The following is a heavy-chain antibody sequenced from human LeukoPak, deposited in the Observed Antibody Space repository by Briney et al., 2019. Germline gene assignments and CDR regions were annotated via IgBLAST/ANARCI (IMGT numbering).Heavy chain of an antibody. D-gene: IGHD2-2*01. CDR1: GFTFSSHG. Sequence: PGRSLRLSCAASGFTFSSHGMHWVRQAPGKGLEWVAVISYDGSNKYYADSVKGRFTISRDNSKNTLYLQMNSLRAEDTAVYYCAKDSILPAANYYYGMDVWGQGTTVTVSS. CDR3: AKDSILPAANYYYGMDV. CDR2: ISYDGSNK. V-gene: IGHV3-30*18. J-gene: IGHJ6*02.